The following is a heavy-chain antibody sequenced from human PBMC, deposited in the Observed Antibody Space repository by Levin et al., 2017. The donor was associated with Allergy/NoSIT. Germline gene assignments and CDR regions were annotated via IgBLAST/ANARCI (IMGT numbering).Heavy chain of an antibody. J-gene: IGHJ3*02. D-gene: IGHD3-22*01. CDR3: AGTFYDRSGYHYDTFDI. CDR2: IKQDGSEK. Sequence: GGSLRLSCAASGFTFTSFWMSWVRQAPGKGLEWVANIKQDGSEKYYVDSVKGRFTISRDNAKNSLYLQMNSLRAEDTAVYYCAGTFYDRSGYHYDTFDIWGQGTMVTVSS. CDR1: GFTFTSFW. V-gene: IGHV3-7*01.